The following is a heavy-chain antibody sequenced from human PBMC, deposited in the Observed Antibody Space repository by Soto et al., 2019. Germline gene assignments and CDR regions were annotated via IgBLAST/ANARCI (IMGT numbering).Heavy chain of an antibody. J-gene: IGHJ4*02. Sequence: QVQLVESGGGVVQPGRSLRLSCAASGFTFSSYGMHWVRQAPGKGLEWVAVISYDGSNKYYADSVKGRFTISRDNSKNPLYRQMNSLRAEDTAVYYCARSPYSVSYLAYFDYWGQGTLVTVSS. CDR2: ISYDGSNK. CDR1: GFTFSSYG. V-gene: IGHV3-30*03. CDR3: ARSPYSVSYLAYFDY. D-gene: IGHD1-26*01.